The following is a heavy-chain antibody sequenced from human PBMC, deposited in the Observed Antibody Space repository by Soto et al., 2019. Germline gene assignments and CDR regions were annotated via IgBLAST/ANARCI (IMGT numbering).Heavy chain of an antibody. CDR3: AGANGNAFDI. V-gene: IGHV3-33*01. J-gene: IGHJ3*02. CDR2: IWYDGSNK. Sequence: QVQLVESGGGVVQPGRSLRLSCAASGFTFSSYGMHWVRQAPGKGLEWVAVIWYDGSNKYYADSVKGRFAISRDNSKNTLYLQMNSLRAEDTAVYYCAGANGNAFDIWGQGTMVTVSS. CDR1: GFTFSSYG.